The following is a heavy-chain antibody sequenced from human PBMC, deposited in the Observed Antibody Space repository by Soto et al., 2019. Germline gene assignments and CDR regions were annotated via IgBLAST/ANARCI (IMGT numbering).Heavy chain of an antibody. CDR1: GGSISSSNW. CDR2: IYHSGST. D-gene: IGHD3-9*01. CDR3: AGQAGYDILTGYSRPDY. J-gene: IGHJ4*02. Sequence: SETLSLTCAVSGGSISSSNWWSWVRQPPRKGLEWIGEIYHSGSTNYNPSLKSRVTISVDKSKNQFSLKLSSVTAADTAVYYCAGQAGYDILTGYSRPDYWGQGTLVTVSS. V-gene: IGHV4-4*02.